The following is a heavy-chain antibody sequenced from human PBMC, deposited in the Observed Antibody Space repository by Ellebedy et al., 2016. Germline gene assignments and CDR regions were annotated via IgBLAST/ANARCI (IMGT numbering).Heavy chain of an antibody. J-gene: IGHJ6*02. CDR1: GFTFSSYA. D-gene: IGHD5-12*01. CDR2: ISYDGSNK. Sequence: GESLKISCAASGFTFSSYAMHWVRQAPGKGLEWVAVISYDGSNKYYADSVKGRFTISRDNSKNTLYLQMNSLRAEDTAVYYCAREDIVATMDYYGMDVWGQGTTVTVSS. V-gene: IGHV3-30-3*01. CDR3: AREDIVATMDYYGMDV.